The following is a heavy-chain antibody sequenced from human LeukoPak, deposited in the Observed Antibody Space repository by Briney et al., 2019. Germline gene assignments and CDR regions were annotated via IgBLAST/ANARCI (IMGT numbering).Heavy chain of an antibody. CDR1: GYTFTSYA. CDR3: ARAPGSMVREQIHSNAASNYGMDV. Sequence: ASVKVSCKASGYTFTSYAMNWVRQAPGQGLEWMGWINTNTGNPTYAQGFTGRFVFSLDTSVSTAYLQISSLKAEDTAVYYCARAPGSMVREQIHSNAASNYGMDVWGQGTTVTVSS. CDR2: INTNTGNP. V-gene: IGHV7-4-1*02. D-gene: IGHD3-10*01. J-gene: IGHJ6*02.